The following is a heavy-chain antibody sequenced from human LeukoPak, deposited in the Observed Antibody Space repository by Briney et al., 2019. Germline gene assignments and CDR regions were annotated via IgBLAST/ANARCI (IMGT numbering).Heavy chain of an antibody. D-gene: IGHD6-19*01. CDR2: ISYSGST. V-gene: IGHV4-59*11. CDR1: GGSISSHY. Sequence: SEALSLTCLVSGGSISSHYWTWIRQPPGKGLEWIGYISYSGSTNYNPSLKSRVTMSVDTSKNHFSLKLASVTAADTAVYYCARDKVAVDGPRFDLWGRGTLVTVSS. J-gene: IGHJ5*02. CDR3: ARDKVAVDGPRFDL.